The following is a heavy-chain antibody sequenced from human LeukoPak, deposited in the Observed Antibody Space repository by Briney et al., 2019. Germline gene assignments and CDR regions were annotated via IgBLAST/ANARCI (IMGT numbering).Heavy chain of an antibody. CDR2: FSAYNGDT. J-gene: IGHJ4*02. CDR3: ARDPSNTSGWYIYFDY. V-gene: IGHV1-18*01. CDR1: GYGFNRYG. Sequence: ASVKVSCKASGYGFNRYGITWVRQAPGQGLEWMGWFSAYNGDTKYAQKFEGRVTMTTDTSTTTAYMELRSLRSDDTAVYYCARDPSNTSGWYIYFDYWGQGTLVTVSS. D-gene: IGHD6-19*01.